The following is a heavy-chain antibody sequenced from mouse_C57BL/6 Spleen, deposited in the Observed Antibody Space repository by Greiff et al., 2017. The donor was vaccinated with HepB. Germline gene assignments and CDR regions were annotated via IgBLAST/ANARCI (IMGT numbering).Heavy chain of an antibody. J-gene: IGHJ2*01. CDR2: IDPENGDT. CDR1: GFNIKDDY. Sequence: EVKLMESGAELVRPGASVKLSCTASGFNIKDDYMHWVKQRPEQGLEWIGWIDPENGDTEYASKFQGKATITADTYSNTAYLQLSSLTSEDTAVYYCTTLKGYYYGSSYGYWGQGTTLTVSS. V-gene: IGHV14-4*01. CDR3: TTLKGYYYGSSYGY. D-gene: IGHD1-1*01.